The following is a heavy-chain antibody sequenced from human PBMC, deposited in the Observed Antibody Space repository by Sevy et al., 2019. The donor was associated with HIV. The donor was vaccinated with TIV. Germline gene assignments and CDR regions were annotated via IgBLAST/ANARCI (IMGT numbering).Heavy chain of an antibody. CDR1: GYTFSGYA. V-gene: IGHV3-23*01. Sequence: GGSLRLSCAGSGYTFSGYAMSWVRQAPGKGLEWVSAISASGISTYYAGSVKGRVTISRDNSKNTLYLAMDSLRDDDTALYYCAKVRAAVVEGEEYYLDYWGRGTLVTVSS. D-gene: IGHD2-15*01. CDR3: AKVRAAVVEGEEYYLDY. J-gene: IGHJ4*02. CDR2: ISASGIST.